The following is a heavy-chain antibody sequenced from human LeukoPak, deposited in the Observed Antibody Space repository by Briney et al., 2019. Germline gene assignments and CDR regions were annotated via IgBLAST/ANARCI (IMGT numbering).Heavy chain of an antibody. D-gene: IGHD2/OR15-2a*01. CDR2: INHSGST. CDR1: GGSFSGYY. CDR3: ARGGFNMDAFDI. J-gene: IGHJ3*02. V-gene: IGHV4-34*01. Sequence: SETLSLTCAVYGGSFSGYYWSWIRQPPGKGLEWIGEINHSGSTNYNPSLKSRVTISVDMSKNQFSLKLSSVTAADTAVYYCARGGFNMDAFDIWGQGTMVTVSS.